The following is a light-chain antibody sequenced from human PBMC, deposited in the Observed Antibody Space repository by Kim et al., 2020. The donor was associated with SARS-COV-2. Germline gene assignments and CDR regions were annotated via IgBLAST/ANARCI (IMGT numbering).Light chain of an antibody. CDR3: QQSYSTPLT. CDR2: AAS. Sequence: ASVGDRVTITCRASQSITRYLNWYQQKPGKAPKLLIYAASSLQSGVSSRFSGSGSGTDFTLTISSLQLEDFATYYCQQSYSTPLTFGGGTKVDIK. CDR1: QSITRY. V-gene: IGKV1-39*01. J-gene: IGKJ4*01.